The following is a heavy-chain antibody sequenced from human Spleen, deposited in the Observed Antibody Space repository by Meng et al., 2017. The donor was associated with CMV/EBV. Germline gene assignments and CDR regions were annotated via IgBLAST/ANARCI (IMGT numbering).Heavy chain of an antibody. CDR3: AKGDSGSYSG. J-gene: IGHJ4*02. Sequence: SLKISCAASGFTFDDYAMHWVRQAPGKGLEWVSGISWNSGSIGYADSVKGRFTISRDNAKNSLYLQMDNLRVEDTALYYCAKGDSGSYSGWGQGTLVTVSS. D-gene: IGHD3-10*01. V-gene: IGHV3-9*01. CDR2: ISWNSGSI. CDR1: GFTFDDYA.